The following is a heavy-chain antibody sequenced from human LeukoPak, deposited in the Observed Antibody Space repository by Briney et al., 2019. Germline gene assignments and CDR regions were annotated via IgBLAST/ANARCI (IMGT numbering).Heavy chain of an antibody. CDR2: IDISGGST. V-gene: IGHV3-23*01. Sequence: GGSLRLSCVASGFTFSSHAMCWVRQAPGKGLEWVASIDISGGSTYYEDTVQGRFTISRDNSKNTLYLEMNSLRVEDTALYYCANEVRPNDYWGQGTLVTVSS. J-gene: IGHJ4*02. CDR3: ANEVRPNDY. D-gene: IGHD1-1*01. CDR1: GFTFSSHA.